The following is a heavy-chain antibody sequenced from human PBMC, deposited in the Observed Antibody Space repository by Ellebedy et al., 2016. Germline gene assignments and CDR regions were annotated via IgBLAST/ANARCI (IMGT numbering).Heavy chain of an antibody. J-gene: IGHJ4*02. CDR3: ARHRGDSTTWYGEPDY. Sequence: GESLKISXQVSGYSFTTYWIGWVRQMPGKGLEWMGIIWPDDSDTRYSPSFQGQVTISVDKSISTAYLQWSSLKASDTAMYYCARHRGDSTTWYGEPDYWGQGTLVTVSS. CDR2: IWPDDSDT. V-gene: IGHV5-51*01. CDR1: GYSFTTYW. D-gene: IGHD6-13*01.